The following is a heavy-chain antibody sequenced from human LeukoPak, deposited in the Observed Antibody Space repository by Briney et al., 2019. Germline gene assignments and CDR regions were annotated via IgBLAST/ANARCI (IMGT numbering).Heavy chain of an antibody. CDR1: GGSISSYY. CDR2: IYTGGSN. CDR3: AREHWEQCPPYNWFDP. D-gene: IGHD1-26*01. Sequence: SETLSLTCSVSGGSISSYYWGWIRPPAGKGLEWIGRIYTGGSNNYNPSLKSRVTISVDTSKNQFSLQLSSVAAADTDVCYCAREHWEQCPPYNWFDPWGQGNLVTLSS. J-gene: IGHJ5*02. V-gene: IGHV4-4*07.